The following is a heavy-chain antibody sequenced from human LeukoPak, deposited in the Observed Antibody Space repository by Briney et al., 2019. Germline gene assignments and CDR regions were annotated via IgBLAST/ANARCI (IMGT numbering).Heavy chain of an antibody. CDR3: ASAYFMDV. J-gene: IGHJ6*03. Sequence: PGGSLRLSCAASGFTFRTYWMHWARQAPGKGLVWVSSINSNGSRTDYADSVKGRFSISRDNAENTLYLQMNSLRAEDTAVYYCASAYFMDVWGKGTTVTVSS. V-gene: IGHV3-74*01. CDR2: INSNGSRT. CDR1: GFTFRTYW.